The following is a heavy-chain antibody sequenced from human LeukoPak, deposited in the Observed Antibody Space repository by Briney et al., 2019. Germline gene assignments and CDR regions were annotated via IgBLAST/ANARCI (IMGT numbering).Heavy chain of an antibody. CDR1: GFTFSSYA. D-gene: IGHD6-6*01. Sequence: EGSLRLSCAASGFTFSSYAMSWVRQAPGKGLEWVSATSGPGGSRDYADSVKGRFTISRDNSKNTLYLKMNSLRAEDTAIYYCAKKVGLVSAPLYYFDLWGQGTLVTVSS. V-gene: IGHV3-23*01. CDR2: TSGPGGSR. J-gene: IGHJ4*02. CDR3: AKKVGLVSAPLYYFDL.